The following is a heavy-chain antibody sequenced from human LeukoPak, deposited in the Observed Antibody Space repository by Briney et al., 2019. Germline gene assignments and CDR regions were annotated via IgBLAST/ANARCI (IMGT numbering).Heavy chain of an antibody. D-gene: IGHD3-22*01. V-gene: IGHV3-9*01. CDR1: GFTFDDYA. J-gene: IGHJ4*02. Sequence: PGGSLRLSCAASGFTFDDYAMHWVRQAPGKGLEWVSGISWNSGSIGYADSVKGRFTISRDNAKNSLYLQMNSLRAEDTALYYCAKDSYYDSGGSQLDYWGQGTLVTVSS. CDR3: AKDSYYDSGGSQLDY. CDR2: ISWNSGSI.